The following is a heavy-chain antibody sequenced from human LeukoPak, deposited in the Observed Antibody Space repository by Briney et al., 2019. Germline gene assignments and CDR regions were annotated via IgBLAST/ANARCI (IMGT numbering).Heavy chain of an antibody. Sequence: ASVKVSCKASGYTFTGYYMHWVRQAPGQGLEWMGWINPNSGGTNYAQKFQGRVTMTRDTSTSTAYMELSRLRSDDTAVYYCARVNSIVVVFGGDFDYWGQGTLVTVSS. V-gene: IGHV1-2*02. CDR1: GYTFTGYY. CDR2: INPNSGGT. J-gene: IGHJ4*02. CDR3: ARVNSIVVVFGGDFDY. D-gene: IGHD2-2*01.